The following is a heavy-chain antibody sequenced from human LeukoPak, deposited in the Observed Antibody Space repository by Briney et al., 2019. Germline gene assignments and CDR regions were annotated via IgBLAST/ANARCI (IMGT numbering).Heavy chain of an antibody. V-gene: IGHV4-31*03. CDR1: GGSISSGGYY. CDR2: IYYSGST. CDR3: ARAEGSGSYPGYYMDV. Sequence: PSETLSLTCTVSGGSISSGGYYWSWIRQHPGKGLEWIVYIYYSGSTYYNPSLKSRVTISVDTSKNQFSLKLSSVTAADTAVYYCARAEGSGSYPGYYMDVWGKGTTVTVSS. J-gene: IGHJ6*03. D-gene: IGHD1-26*01.